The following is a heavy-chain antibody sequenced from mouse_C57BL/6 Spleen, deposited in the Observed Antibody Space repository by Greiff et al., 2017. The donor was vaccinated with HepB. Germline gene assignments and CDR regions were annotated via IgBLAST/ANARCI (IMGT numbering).Heavy chain of an antibody. Sequence: EVQLQESGPGLVKPSQSLSLTCSVTGYSITSGYYWNWIRQFPGNKLEWMGYISYDGSNNYNPSLKNRISITRDTSKNQFVLKLNSVTTEDTATYYCARVYYDYDGGFDYWGQGTTLTVSS. J-gene: IGHJ2*01. D-gene: IGHD2-4*01. CDR3: ARVYYDYDGGFDY. CDR1: GYSITSGYY. CDR2: ISYDGSN. V-gene: IGHV3-6*01.